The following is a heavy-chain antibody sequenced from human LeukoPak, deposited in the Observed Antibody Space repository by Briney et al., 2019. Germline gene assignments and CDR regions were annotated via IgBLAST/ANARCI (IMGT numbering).Heavy chain of an antibody. D-gene: IGHD4/OR15-4a*01. J-gene: IGHJ4*02. CDR3: AHRSLREDYFDY. Sequence: SGPTLVKPTQTLTLTCTFSGYSLNTTGVAVGWIRQPPGKALEWLALIYWDDDKRYSPSLRSRLTITKDTSKNQVVLIMTNMDPVDTATYYCAHRSLREDYFDYWGQGTLVIVSS. CDR1: GYSLNTTGVA. CDR2: IYWDDDK. V-gene: IGHV2-5*02.